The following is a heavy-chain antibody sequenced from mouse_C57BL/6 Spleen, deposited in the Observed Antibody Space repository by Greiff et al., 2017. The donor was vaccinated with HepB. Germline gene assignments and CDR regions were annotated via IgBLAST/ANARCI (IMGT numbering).Heavy chain of an antibody. Sequence: QVQLQQSGAELVRPGASVTLSCKASGYTFTDYEMHWVKQTPVHGLEWIGAIDPETGGTAYNQKFKGKAILTADKSSSTAYLELRSLTSEDSAVYYCTREVRWYFGYWGQGTTLTVSS. CDR1: GYTFTDYE. CDR2: IDPETGGT. CDR3: TREVRWYFGY. V-gene: IGHV1-15*01. J-gene: IGHJ2*01.